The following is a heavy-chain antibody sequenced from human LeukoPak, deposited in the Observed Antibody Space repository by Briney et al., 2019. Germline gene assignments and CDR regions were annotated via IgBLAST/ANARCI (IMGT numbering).Heavy chain of an antibody. J-gene: IGHJ4*02. CDR1: GFTFSSYG. CDR2: IRYDGSNE. Sequence: PGGSLRLSCAASGFTFSSYGMHWVRQAPGKGLEWVSFIRYDGSNEYYADSVKGRFTISRDNSKSMLYLQMNSLRDEDTAVYYCAKDRVAGTSGYFDYWGQGTLVTVSS. CDR3: AKDRVAGTSGYFDY. D-gene: IGHD6-19*01. V-gene: IGHV3-30*02.